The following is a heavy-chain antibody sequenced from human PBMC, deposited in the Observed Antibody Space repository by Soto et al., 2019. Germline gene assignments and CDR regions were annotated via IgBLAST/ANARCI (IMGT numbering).Heavy chain of an antibody. V-gene: IGHV3-64*01. J-gene: IGHJ4*02. CDR3: ARGKYESIVVGYQLPSDY. D-gene: IGHD2-2*01. CDR2: ISSNGGST. Sequence: GGSLRLSCAASGFTFSSYAMHWVRQAPGKGLEYVSAISSNGGSTYYANSVKGRFTISRDNSKNTLYLQMGSLRAEDMAVYYCARGKYESIVVGYQLPSDYWGQGTLVTVSS. CDR1: GFTFSSYA.